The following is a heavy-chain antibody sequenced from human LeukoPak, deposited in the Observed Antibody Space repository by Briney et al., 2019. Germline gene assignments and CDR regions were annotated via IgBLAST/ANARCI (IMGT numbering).Heavy chain of an antibody. V-gene: IGHV4-38-2*02. CDR1: GYSISSGYY. Sequence: PSETLSLTCTVSGYSISSGYYWGWIRQPPGKGLEWIGSIYHSGSTYYNPSLKSRVTISVDTSKNQFSLKLSSVTAADTAVYYCAKDRRAVAGNYFDYWGQGTLVTVSS. CDR3: AKDRRAVAGNYFDY. D-gene: IGHD6-19*01. J-gene: IGHJ4*02. CDR2: IYHSGST.